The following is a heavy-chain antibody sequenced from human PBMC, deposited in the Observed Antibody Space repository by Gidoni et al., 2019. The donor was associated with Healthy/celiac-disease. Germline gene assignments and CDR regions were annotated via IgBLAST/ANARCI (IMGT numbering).Heavy chain of an antibody. V-gene: IGHV4-31*03. CDR2: IYYSGST. J-gene: IGHJ4*02. CDR1: GGSISSGGYY. CDR3: ASRSSSWSYYFDY. Sequence: QVQLQESGPGLVKPSQTLPLTCTVSGGSISSGGYYWSWIRQHPGKGLEWIGYIYYSGSTYYNPSLKSRVTISVDTSKNQFYLKLSSVTAADTAVYYCASRSSSWSYYFDYWGQGTLVTVSS. D-gene: IGHD6-13*01.